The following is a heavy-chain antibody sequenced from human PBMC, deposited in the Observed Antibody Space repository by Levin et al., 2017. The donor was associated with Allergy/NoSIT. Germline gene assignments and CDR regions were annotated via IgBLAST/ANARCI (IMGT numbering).Heavy chain of an antibody. V-gene: IGHV3-30*03. CDR2: ISYDGSNK. D-gene: IGHD6-13*01. J-gene: IGHJ4*02. CDR1: GFTFSSYG. CDR3: EGIAAAGRAN. Sequence: GGSLRLSCAASGFTFSSYGMHWVRQAPGKGLEWVAVISYDGSNKYYADSVKGRFTISRDNSKNTLYLQMNSLRAEDTAVYYCEGIAAAGRANWGQGTLVTVSS.